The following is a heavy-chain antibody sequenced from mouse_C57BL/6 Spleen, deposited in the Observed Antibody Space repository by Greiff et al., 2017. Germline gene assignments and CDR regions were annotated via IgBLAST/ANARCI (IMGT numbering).Heavy chain of an antibody. CDR2: IWRDGGT. CDR3: ARKAIYYDYDDAMDY. V-gene: IGHV2-6*02. D-gene: IGHD2-4*01. CDR1: GFSLTSSG. Sequence: VQLQESGPGLVAPSQSLSITCTVSGFSLTSSGVNWVRQPPGKGLEWLVVIWRDGGTTYNSALNSGLSISKDNSTSQVFLKMNSIQTDDTAMYYCARKAIYYDYDDAMDYWGQGTSVTVSS. J-gene: IGHJ4*01.